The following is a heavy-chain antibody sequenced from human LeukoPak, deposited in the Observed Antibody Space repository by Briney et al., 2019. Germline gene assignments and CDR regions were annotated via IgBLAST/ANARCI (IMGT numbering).Heavy chain of an antibody. CDR1: GYTVAGFY. D-gene: IGHD2-21*01. Sequence: ASVKVSCKASGYTVAGFYMHWVRQAPGQGLEWIGIINPSGGSTTYAQKFQGRVTMTRDTSTSTVYMELSSLRSEDTAVYYCARDFRSAIGYFDYWGQGTLVTVSS. V-gene: IGHV1-46*01. J-gene: IGHJ4*02. CDR3: ARDFRSAIGYFDY. CDR2: INPSGGST.